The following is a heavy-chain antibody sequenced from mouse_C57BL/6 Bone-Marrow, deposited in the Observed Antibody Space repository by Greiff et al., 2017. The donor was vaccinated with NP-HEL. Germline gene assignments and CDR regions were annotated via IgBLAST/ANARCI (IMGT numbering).Heavy chain of an antibody. CDR1: GFSFNTYA. V-gene: IGHV10-1*01. CDR3: VRHKVVATDYAMDY. CDR2: IRSKSNNYAT. J-gene: IGHJ4*01. D-gene: IGHD1-1*01. Sequence: EVKLVESGGGLVQPKGSLKLSCAASGFSFNTYAMNWVRQAPGKGLEWVARIRSKSNNYATYYADSVKDRFTISRDDSESMLYLQMNNLKTEDTAMYYCVRHKVVATDYAMDYWGQGTSVTVSS.